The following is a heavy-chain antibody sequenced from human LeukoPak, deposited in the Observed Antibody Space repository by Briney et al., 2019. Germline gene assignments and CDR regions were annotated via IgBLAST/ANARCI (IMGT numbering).Heavy chain of an antibody. CDR2: IAYDGSNK. J-gene: IGHJ4*02. CDR1: GFTFSSYS. D-gene: IGHD4-17*01. V-gene: IGHV3-30*04. CDR3: ARGYMTTVTTTRSDYFDY. Sequence: PGRSLRLSCAASGFTFSSYSMHCVRQAPGKWLECLAVIAYDGSNKYYADSVKGRLTLSRDNSKNTLYLQMNSLRAEDTAVYYCARGYMTTVTTTRSDYFDYWGQGTLVTVSS.